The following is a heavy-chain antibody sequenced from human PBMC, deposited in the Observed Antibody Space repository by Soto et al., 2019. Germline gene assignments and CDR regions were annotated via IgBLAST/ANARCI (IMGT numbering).Heavy chain of an antibody. CDR3: MWQPPTPPR. J-gene: IGHJ4*02. CDR1: GGSISSYY. Sequence: SETLSLTCTVSGGSISSYYWSWIRQPPGKGLEWIGYIYYSGSTNYNPSLKSRVTISVDTSKNQFSLKLSSVTAADTAVCFFMWQPPTPPRWGQGTLVTVSS. CDR2: IYYSGST. V-gene: IGHV4-59*08. D-gene: IGHD2-21*01.